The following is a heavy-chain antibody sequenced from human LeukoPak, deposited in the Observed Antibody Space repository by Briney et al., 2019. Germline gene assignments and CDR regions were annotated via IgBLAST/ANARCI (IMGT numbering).Heavy chain of an antibody. Sequence: GGSLRLSCTASGFTFGDYAMSWVRQAPGKGLEWVGFIRSKAYGGTTEYAASVKGRFTISRDDSKSIAYLQMNSLKTEDTAVYYCTRDSCSSCFCYYYYYMDVWGKGTTVTVSS. CDR3: TRDSCSSCFCYYYYYMDV. CDR2: IRSKAYGGTT. J-gene: IGHJ6*03. D-gene: IGHD2-2*01. V-gene: IGHV3-49*04. CDR1: GFTFGDYA.